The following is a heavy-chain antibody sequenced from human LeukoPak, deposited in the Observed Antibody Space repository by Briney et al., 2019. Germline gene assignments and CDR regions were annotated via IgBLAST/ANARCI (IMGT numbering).Heavy chain of an antibody. CDR1: GFTFSSYA. Sequence: GGSLRLSCAASGFTFSSYAMSWVRQAPGKGLEWVSAISGSGGSTYYADSVKGRFTISRDNSKNTLYLQMDSLRAEDTAVYYCAKEGSVSITIFGVVTDYFDYWGQGTLVTVSS. V-gene: IGHV3-23*01. CDR2: ISGSGGST. CDR3: AKEGSVSITIFGVVTDYFDY. D-gene: IGHD3-3*01. J-gene: IGHJ4*02.